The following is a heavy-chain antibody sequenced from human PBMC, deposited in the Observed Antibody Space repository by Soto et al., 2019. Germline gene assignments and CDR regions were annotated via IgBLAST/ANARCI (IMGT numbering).Heavy chain of an antibody. J-gene: IGHJ4*02. Sequence: QVQLQQWGAGLLKPSETLSLTCAVYGGPFSGYYWSWIRQPPGKGLEWIGEINHSGSTNYNPSLKSRVTISVDTSKNQFSLKLSSVTAADTAVYYCARGVYFSSSSPGYFDYWGQGTLVTVSS. D-gene: IGHD6-6*01. CDR3: ARGVYFSSSSPGYFDY. CDR1: GGPFSGYY. CDR2: INHSGST. V-gene: IGHV4-34*01.